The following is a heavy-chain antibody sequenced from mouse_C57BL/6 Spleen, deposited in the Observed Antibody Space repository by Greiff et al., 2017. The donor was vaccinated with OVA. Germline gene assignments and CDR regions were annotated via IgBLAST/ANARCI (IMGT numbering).Heavy chain of an antibody. CDR1: GYAFSSSW. Sequence: VHLQQSGPELVKPGASVKISCKASGYAFSSSWMNWVKQRPGKGLEWIGRIYPGDGDTNYNGKFKGKATLTADKSSSTAYMQRSSLTSEDSAVYFCARSGGNYYYAMDYWGQGTSVTVSS. V-gene: IGHV1-82*01. CDR3: ARSGGNYYYAMDY. CDR2: IYPGDGDT. J-gene: IGHJ4*01. D-gene: IGHD2-1*01.